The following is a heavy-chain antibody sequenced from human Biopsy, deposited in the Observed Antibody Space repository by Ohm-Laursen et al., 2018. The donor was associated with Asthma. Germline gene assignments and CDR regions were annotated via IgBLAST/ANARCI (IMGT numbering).Heavy chain of an antibody. CDR2: INSVFGTT. CDR1: GGTFNTYV. V-gene: IGHV1-69*13. Sequence: SVKVSCKSPGGTFNTYVIGWVRKAPGQGLEWMGGINSVFGTTTYPQKFQDRVTITADDSTSTVYMELSSLRSEDTAVYYCARKAGSCISRTCYSLDFWGQGTLVTVSS. J-gene: IGHJ4*02. D-gene: IGHD2-2*01. CDR3: ARKAGSCISRTCYSLDF.